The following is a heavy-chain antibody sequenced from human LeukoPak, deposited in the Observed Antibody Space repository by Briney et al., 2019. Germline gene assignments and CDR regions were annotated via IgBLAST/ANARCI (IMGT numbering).Heavy chain of an antibody. CDR2: ISAYNGNT. CDR1: GYTFTSYG. J-gene: IGHJ4*02. Sequence: ASVKVSCKASGYTFTSYGIGWVRQAPGQGLEWMGWISAYNGNTNYAQKLQGRVTMTTDTSTSTACMELRSLRSDDTAVYYCARDPYMYYFDYWGQGTLVTVSS. V-gene: IGHV1-18*01. CDR3: ARDPYMYYFDY.